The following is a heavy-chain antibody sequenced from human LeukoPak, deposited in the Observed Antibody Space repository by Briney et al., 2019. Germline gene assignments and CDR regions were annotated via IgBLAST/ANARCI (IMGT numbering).Heavy chain of an antibody. CDR2: ISGSGGST. Sequence: PGGSLRLSCAASGFTFSSYAMSWVRQAPGKGQEWVSAISGSGGSTYYADSVKGRFTISRDNSKNTLYLQMNSLRAEDTAVYYCAKPLPPLRYFDWSFDYWGQGTLVTVSS. CDR3: AKPLPPLRYFDWSFDY. CDR1: GFTFSSYA. V-gene: IGHV3-23*01. J-gene: IGHJ4*02. D-gene: IGHD3-9*01.